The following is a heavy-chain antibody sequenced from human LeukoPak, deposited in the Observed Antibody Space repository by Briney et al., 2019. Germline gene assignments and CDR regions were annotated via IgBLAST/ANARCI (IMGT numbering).Heavy chain of an antibody. V-gene: IGHV3-21*01. CDR2: ISSSSSYI. CDR1: GFTFSSYS. J-gene: IGHJ4*02. Sequence: PGGSLRLSCAAFGFTFSSYSINWVRQAPGKGLEWVSSISSSSSYIYYAQSVKGRFTISRDNAKNSLYLQMNSLRAEDTAVYYCARAPAVTTVTSPFDYWGQGTLVTVSS. CDR3: ARAPAVTTVTSPFDY. D-gene: IGHD4-17*01.